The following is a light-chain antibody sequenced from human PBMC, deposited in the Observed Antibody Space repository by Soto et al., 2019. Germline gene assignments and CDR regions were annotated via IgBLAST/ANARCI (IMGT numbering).Light chain of an antibody. CDR3: SSYTSGGNYV. CDR2: DVS. J-gene: IGLJ1*01. CDR1: SSDVAAYNF. V-gene: IGLV2-14*01. Sequence: QSVLTQPAPVSGSPGQSVAISCTGTSSDVAAYNFVSWYQQHPGKAPKLMVFDVSNRPSGVSDRFSGSKPGNTASLTISGLQAEDEADYYCSSYTSGGNYVFGTGTKVTVL.